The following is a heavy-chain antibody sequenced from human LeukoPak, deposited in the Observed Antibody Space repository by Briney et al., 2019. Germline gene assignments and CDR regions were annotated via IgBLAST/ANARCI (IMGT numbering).Heavy chain of an antibody. Sequence: GGSLRLSCAASGFTFSSYWMSWVRQAPGKGLEWVAVIWYDGSNKYYADSVKGRFTISRDNSKNTLYLQMNSLRAEDTAVYYCARDYGYYYDSSGYYYFHYYGMDVWGQGTTVTVSS. V-gene: IGHV3-33*08. J-gene: IGHJ6*02. CDR3: ARDYGYYYDSSGYYYFHYYGMDV. CDR1: GFTFSSYW. CDR2: IWYDGSNK. D-gene: IGHD3-22*01.